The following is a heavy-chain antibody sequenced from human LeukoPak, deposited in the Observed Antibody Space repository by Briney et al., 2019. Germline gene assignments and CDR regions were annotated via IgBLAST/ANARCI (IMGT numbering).Heavy chain of an antibody. CDR2: IYHSGST. CDR1: GGSNISDNW. V-gene: IGHV4-4*02. Sequence: PSETLSLTCGVSGGSNISDNWWSCVRQPPGKGLEWIGEIYHSGSTNYNPSLKSRVTISVDTSKNQFSLKLSSVTAADTAVYYCASLNSNAGYYYYYMDVWGKGTTVTVSS. CDR3: ASLNSNAGYYYYYMDV. D-gene: IGHD4-11*01. J-gene: IGHJ6*03.